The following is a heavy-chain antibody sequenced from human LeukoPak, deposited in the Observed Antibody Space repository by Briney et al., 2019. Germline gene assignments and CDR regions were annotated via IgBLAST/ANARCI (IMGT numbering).Heavy chain of an antibody. J-gene: IGHJ3*02. Sequence: PSEILSLTCAVYGGSIRGYFWSWIRQSPGKGLEWIGEINVSGSTNYYPPLKSRVTISVDTSKNRFSLKLRSVTAADTAVYYCARVFYESNGDTVTHGFDIWSQGTMVFVSS. CDR2: INVSGST. V-gene: IGHV4-34*01. CDR3: ARVFYESNGDTVTHGFDI. D-gene: IGHD3-22*01. CDR1: GGSIRGYF.